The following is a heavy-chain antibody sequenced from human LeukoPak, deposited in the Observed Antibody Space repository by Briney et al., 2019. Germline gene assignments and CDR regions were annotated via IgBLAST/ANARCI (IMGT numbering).Heavy chain of an antibody. CDR2: ISYDGSNK. CDR3: ARDPAPEYSSGWCYFDY. D-gene: IGHD6-19*01. J-gene: IGHJ4*02. CDR1: GFTFSSYA. Sequence: GRSLRLSCAASGFTFSSYAMHWVRQAPGKGLEWVAVISYDGSNKYYADSVKGRFTISRDNSKNTLYLQMNSLRAEDTAVYYCARDPAPEYSSGWCYFDYWGQGTLVTVSS. V-gene: IGHV3-30-3*01.